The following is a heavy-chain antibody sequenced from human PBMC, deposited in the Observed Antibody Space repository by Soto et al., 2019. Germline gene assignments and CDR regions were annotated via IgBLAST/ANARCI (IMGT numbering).Heavy chain of an antibody. D-gene: IGHD2-15*01. CDR2: IVVGSGNT. J-gene: IGHJ6*02. CDR3: ASDSGYCSGGGCYTNASGEYRYYGMDV. Sequence: TSVKVSCKASGFTFTSSSVQWVRQARGQRLEWIGWIVVGSGNTNYAQKFQERVTITRDMSTRTAYMELSSLRSEDTAWYYCASDSGYCSGGGCYTNASGEYRYYGMDVWG. V-gene: IGHV1-58*01. CDR1: GFTFTSSS.